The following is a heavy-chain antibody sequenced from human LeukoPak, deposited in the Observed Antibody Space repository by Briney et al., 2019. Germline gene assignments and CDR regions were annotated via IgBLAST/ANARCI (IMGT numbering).Heavy chain of an antibody. CDR2: ISGSGGST. V-gene: IGHV3-23*01. CDR3: AVGIAARWASYFDY. D-gene: IGHD6-6*01. CDR1: GLTFSSNG. J-gene: IGHJ4*02. Sequence: GGSLRLSCAASGLTFSSNGMNCVRQAPGKGLEWVSAISGSGGSTYYADSVKGRLTISRDNSKNTLYLQMNSLTAEDTAVYYCAVGIAARWASYFDYWGQGTLVTVSS.